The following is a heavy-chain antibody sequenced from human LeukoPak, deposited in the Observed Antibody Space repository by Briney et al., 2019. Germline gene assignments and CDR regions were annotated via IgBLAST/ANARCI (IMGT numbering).Heavy chain of an antibody. CDR1: GFMFSDYW. CDR3: ARVGTWELQRVFDY. D-gene: IGHD1-1*01. V-gene: IGHV3-7*01. CDR2: INRHGNEV. Sequence: GESLRLSCAASGFMFSDYWMTWVRQVPGTGLEWVANINRHGNEVHYVDSVKGRFTISRDNAKNSLYLQLDSLRVEDTAVYYCARVGTWELQRVFDYWGQGTLVTVSS. J-gene: IGHJ4*02.